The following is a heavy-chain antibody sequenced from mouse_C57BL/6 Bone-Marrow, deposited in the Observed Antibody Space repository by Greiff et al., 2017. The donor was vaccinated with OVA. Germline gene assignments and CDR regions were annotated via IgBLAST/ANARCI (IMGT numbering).Heavy chain of an antibody. CDR2: INPNNGGT. CDR3: ARWPDWYFDV. J-gene: IGHJ1*03. CDR1: GYTYTDYY. V-gene: IGHV1-26*01. Sequence: EVQLQQSGPELVKPGASVKISCKASGYTYTDYYMNWVKQSHGKSLEWIGDINPNNGGTSYNQKFKGKATLTVDKSSSTAYMELRSLTSEDSAVYYCARWPDWYFDVWGTGTTVTVSS.